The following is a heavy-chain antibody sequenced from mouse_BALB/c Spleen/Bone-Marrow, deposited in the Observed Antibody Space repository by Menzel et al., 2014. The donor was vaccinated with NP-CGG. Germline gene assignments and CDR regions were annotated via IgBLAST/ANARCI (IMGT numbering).Heavy chain of an antibody. CDR2: ISDGGSYT. CDR1: GFTFSDHY. J-gene: IGHJ3*01. CDR3: ARGGAHYYGRGFTY. Sequence: EVQLQESGGNLVKPGGSLKLSCAASGFTFSDHYMYWVRQTPEKRLEWVATISDGGSYTYYPDSVKGRFTISRDNAKNSLYLQMNSLKSEDSAMYYCARGGAHYYGRGFTYWGQGTLVTVSA. V-gene: IGHV5-4*02. D-gene: IGHD1-2*01.